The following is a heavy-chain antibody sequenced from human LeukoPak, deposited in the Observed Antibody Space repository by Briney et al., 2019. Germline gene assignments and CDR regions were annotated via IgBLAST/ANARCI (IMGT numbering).Heavy chain of an antibody. V-gene: IGHV4-59*01. Sequence: SETLSLTCTASGGSISSYYWSWIRQPPGKGLEWIGYIYYSGSTNYNPSLKSRVTISVDTSKNQFSLMLSSVTAADTAVYYCARGVPQTDAFDIWGQGTMVTVSS. CDR1: GGSISSYY. J-gene: IGHJ3*02. CDR2: IYYSGST. CDR3: ARGVPQTDAFDI.